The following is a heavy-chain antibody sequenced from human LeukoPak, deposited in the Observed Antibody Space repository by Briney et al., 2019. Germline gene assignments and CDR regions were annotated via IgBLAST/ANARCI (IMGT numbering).Heavy chain of an antibody. Sequence: PGGSLRLSCAASGFTFSSYWMTWVRQAPGKGLEWVANIQQDGSEKNYVDFVKGRFTISRDNAKNSLYLQMNSLRAEDTAVYYCAQLRSFDYWGQGTLVTVSS. CDR2: IQQDGSEK. V-gene: IGHV3-7*01. J-gene: IGHJ4*02. CDR1: GFTFSSYW. D-gene: IGHD5-24*01. CDR3: AQLRSFDY.